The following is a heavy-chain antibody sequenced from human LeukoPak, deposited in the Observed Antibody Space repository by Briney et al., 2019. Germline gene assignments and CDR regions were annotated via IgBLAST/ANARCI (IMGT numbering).Heavy chain of an antibody. D-gene: IGHD3-3*01. CDR1: EITFTNYW. CDR3: VNGVVNAYRFDY. Sequence: PGGSLRLSCAASEITFTNYWMTWVRQAPGKGLEWVASLKQDGSQKFYVDSVKGRFIISRDNAKNSLYLQMNSLRAEDTAVYYCVNGVVNAYRFDYWGQGTLVTVSS. J-gene: IGHJ4*02. CDR2: LKQDGSQK. V-gene: IGHV3-7*01.